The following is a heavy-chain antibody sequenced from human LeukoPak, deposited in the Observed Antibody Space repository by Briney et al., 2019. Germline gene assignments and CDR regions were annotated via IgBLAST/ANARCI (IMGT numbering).Heavy chain of an antibody. CDR2: ISHSGNSK. CDR1: GFTFSTFA. V-gene: IGHV3-48*01. J-gene: IGHJ4*02. Sequence: GGSLRLSCVTSGFTFSTFAMTWVRQAPGKGLEWISYISHSGNSKFYADSVKGRFTISRDNARNSSYLQMGSLRADDTAIYSCARSKRGVLAYWGQGILVTVSS. CDR3: ARSKRGVLAY. D-gene: IGHD3-10*01.